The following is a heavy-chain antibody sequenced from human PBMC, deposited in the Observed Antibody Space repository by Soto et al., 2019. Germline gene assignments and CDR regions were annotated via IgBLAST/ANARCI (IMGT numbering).Heavy chain of an antibody. CDR1: GFTFSGHA. J-gene: IGHJ6*02. D-gene: IGHD6-13*01. Sequence: VQLVESGGGVVQPERSLRVSCAASGFTFSGHAMHWVRQTPGKGLEWVAQIWSDGGNKYYADSVKGRFTISRDNSKNTLILQMNSLRVEDTAVYYCARDGQQGTPYGMDVWGQGTTVTVSS. CDR2: IWSDGGNK. V-gene: IGHV3-33*01. CDR3: ARDGQQGTPYGMDV.